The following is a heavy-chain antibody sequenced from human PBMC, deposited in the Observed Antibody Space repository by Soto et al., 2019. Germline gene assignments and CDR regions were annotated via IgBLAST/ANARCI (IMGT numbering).Heavy chain of an antibody. CDR1: GGTFSSYT. CDR3: ARDSGDPGAFDI. V-gene: IGHV1-69*04. D-gene: IGHD3-10*01. J-gene: IGHJ3*02. Sequence: VASVKVSCKASGGTFSSYTISWVRQAPGQGLEWMGRLIPILGIANYEQKFQGRVTITADKSTSTAYMELSSLRSEDTGVYYCARDSGDPGAFDIWGQGTMVTVSS. CDR2: LIPILGIA.